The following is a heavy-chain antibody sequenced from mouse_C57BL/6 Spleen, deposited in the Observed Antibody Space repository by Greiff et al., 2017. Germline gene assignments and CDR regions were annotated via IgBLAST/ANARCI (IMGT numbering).Heavy chain of an antibody. V-gene: IGHV1-15*01. J-gene: IGHJ2*01. CDR1: GYTFTDYE. CDR3: TRNSVTTVVPYYFDY. Sequence: VQLQQSGAELVRPGASVTLSCKASGYTFTDYEMHWVKQTPVHGLEWIGAIDPETGGTAYNQKFKGKDILTADKSSSTAYMELRSLTSEDSAVYYCTRNSVTTVVPYYFDYWGQGTTLTVSS. D-gene: IGHD1-1*01. CDR2: IDPETGGT.